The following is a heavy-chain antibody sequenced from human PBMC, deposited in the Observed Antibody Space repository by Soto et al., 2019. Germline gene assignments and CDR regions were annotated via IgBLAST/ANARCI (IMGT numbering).Heavy chain of an antibody. D-gene: IGHD1-26*01. CDR3: FGGSYWGGYYYYGMDV. Sequence: QVQLVQSGAEVKKPGSSVKVSCKASGGTFSSYAISWVRQAPGQGLEWMGGIIPICGTANYAQKFQGRVTITADESTSTAYMELSSLRSEDTAVYYCFGGSYWGGYYYYGMDVWGQGTTVTVSS. V-gene: IGHV1-69*01. J-gene: IGHJ6*02. CDR1: GGTFSSYA. CDR2: IIPICGTA.